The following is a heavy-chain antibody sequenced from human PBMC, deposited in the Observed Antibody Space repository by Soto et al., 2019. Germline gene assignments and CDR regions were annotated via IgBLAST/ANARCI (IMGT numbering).Heavy chain of an antibody. Sequence: SETLSLTCTVSGGSISSGGYYWSWIRQHPGKGLEWIGYIYYSGSTYYNPSLKSRVTISVDTSKNQFSLKLSSVNAADTAVYYCAKVVVPASIRGSAYYFYYGMDVWGQGTTVTVSS. CDR2: IYYSGST. D-gene: IGHD2-2*02. J-gene: IGHJ6*02. CDR3: AKVVVPASIRGSAYYFYYGMDV. V-gene: IGHV4-31*03. CDR1: GGSISSGGYY.